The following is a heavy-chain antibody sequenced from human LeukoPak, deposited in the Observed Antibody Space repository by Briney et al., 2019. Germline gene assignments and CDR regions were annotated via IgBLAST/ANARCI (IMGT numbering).Heavy chain of an antibody. CDR3: ARGSIAAAGGGFDY. D-gene: IGHD6-13*01. V-gene: IGHV4-34*01. Sequence: PPETLSLTWAVYGGSFSGYYWSWIRQPPGKGLEWIGEINHSGSTNYNPSLKSRVTISVDTSKNQFSLKLSSVTAADTAVYYCARGSIAAAGGGFDYWGQGTLVTVSS. J-gene: IGHJ4*02. CDR2: INHSGST. CDR1: GGSFSGYY.